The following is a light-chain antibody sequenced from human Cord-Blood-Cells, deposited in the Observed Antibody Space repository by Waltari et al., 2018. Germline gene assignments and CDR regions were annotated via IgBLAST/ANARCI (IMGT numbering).Light chain of an antibody. J-gene: IGLJ3*02. CDR3: CSYAGSSTWV. Sequence: QSALTQPAYVSGSPGQSITLSCPGPTSDVGSYNLVSWYQQHPGKAPKLMVYEGSKRPSGVSNRFSGSKSGNTASLTISGLQAEDEADYYCCSYAGSSTWVFGGGTKLTVL. CDR1: TSDVGSYNL. CDR2: EGS. V-gene: IGLV2-23*01.